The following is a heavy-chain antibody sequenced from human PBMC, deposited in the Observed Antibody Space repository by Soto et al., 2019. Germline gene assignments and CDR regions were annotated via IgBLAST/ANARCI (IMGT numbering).Heavy chain of an antibody. Sequence: PGGSLRLSCAASGFTFSSYSMNWVRQAPGKGLEWVSYISGSSSSTYYADSVKGRFTISRDNSKNTLYLQMNSLRAEDTAVYYCAKDSAIAAAGTIEYWGQGTLVTVSS. CDR2: ISGSSSST. V-gene: IGHV3-23*01. D-gene: IGHD6-13*01. CDR3: AKDSAIAAAGTIEY. J-gene: IGHJ4*02. CDR1: GFTFSSYS.